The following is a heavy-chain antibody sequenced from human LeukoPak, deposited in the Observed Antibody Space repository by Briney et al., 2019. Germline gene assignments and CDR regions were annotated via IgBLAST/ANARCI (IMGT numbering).Heavy chain of an antibody. CDR1: GGSISSGGYY. CDR3: ARDNFPSSGWNNWFDP. CDR2: IYYSGST. D-gene: IGHD6-19*01. V-gene: IGHV4-31*03. J-gene: IGHJ5*02. Sequence: PSETLSLTCTVSGGSISSGGYYWSWICQHPGKGLEWIGYIYYSGSTYYNPSLKSRVTISVDTSKNQFSLKLSSVTAADTAVYYCARDNFPSSGWNNWFDPWGQGTLVTVSS.